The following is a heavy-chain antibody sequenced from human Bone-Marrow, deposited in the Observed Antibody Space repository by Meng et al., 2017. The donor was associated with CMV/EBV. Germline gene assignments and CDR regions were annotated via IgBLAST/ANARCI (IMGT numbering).Heavy chain of an antibody. CDR3: ARSQSGSYSREYYFDY. J-gene: IGHJ4*02. CDR2: ISSSGSTI. V-gene: IGHV3-48*04. Sequence: GESLKISCAASGFTFSSYWMSWVRQAPGKGLEWVSYISSSGSTIYYADSVKGRFTISRDNAKNSLYLQMNSLRAEDTAVYYCARSQSGSYSREYYFDYWGQGTLVTVSS. D-gene: IGHD1-26*01. CDR1: GFTFSSYW.